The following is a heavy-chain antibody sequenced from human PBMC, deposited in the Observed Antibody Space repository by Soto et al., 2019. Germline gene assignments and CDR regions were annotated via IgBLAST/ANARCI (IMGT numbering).Heavy chain of an antibody. CDR1: GVSFLGYP. CDR2: INDSGST. J-gene: IGHJ4*02. D-gene: IGHD6-19*01. Sequence: SDTLSLTCAEHGVSFLGYPWTWLYEPSRQWLVWFGEINDSGSTNYHPSLKSRVTISVDTSKNQFSLKVTSVTAADTAVYYCAREMREWLTDYWGQGNLVTVSS. CDR3: AREMREWLTDY. V-gene: IGHV4-34*01.